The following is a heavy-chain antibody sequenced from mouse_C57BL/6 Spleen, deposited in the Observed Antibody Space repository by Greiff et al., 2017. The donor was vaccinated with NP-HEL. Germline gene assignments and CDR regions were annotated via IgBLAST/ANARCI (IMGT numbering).Heavy chain of an antibody. CDR3: ARRYSVYAMDD. CDR2: IDPSDSYT. J-gene: IGHJ4*01. Sequence: QVQLKQPGAELVKPGASVKLSCKASGYTFTSYWMQWVKQRPGQGLEWIGEIDPSDSYTNYNQKFKGKATLTVDTSSSTAYMQLSSLTSEDSAVYYCARRYSVYAMDDWGQGTSGTVSS. V-gene: IGHV1-50*01. CDR1: GYTFTSYW. D-gene: IGHD2-12*01.